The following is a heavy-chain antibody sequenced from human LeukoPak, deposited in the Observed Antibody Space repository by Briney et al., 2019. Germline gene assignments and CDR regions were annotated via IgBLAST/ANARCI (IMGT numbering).Heavy chain of an antibody. CDR3: ARVISGSYINYAFDI. D-gene: IGHD1-26*01. Sequence: GGSLRLSCAASGFTFSDYYMSWIRQAPGKGLEWVSYISSSGSTIYYADSVKGRFTISRDNAKNSLYLQMNSLRAEDTAVYYCARVISGSYINYAFDIWGQGTMVTVSS. V-gene: IGHV3-11*04. J-gene: IGHJ3*02. CDR2: ISSSGSTI. CDR1: GFTFSDYY.